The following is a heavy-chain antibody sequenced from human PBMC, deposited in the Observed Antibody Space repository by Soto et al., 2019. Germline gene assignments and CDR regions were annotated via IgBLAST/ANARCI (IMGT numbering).Heavy chain of an antibody. D-gene: IGHD3-22*01. J-gene: IGHJ6*02. CDR2: IYYSGST. Sequence: HSETLYLTCTVSGGSISSYYWSWIRQPPGKGLEWIGYIYYSGSTNYNPSLKSRVTISVDTSKNQFSLKLSSVTAADTAVYYCARDLTGTYYYDSSGYRYGMDVWGQGTTVTVSS. CDR1: GGSISSYY. CDR3: ARDLTGTYYYDSSGYRYGMDV. V-gene: IGHV4-59*01.